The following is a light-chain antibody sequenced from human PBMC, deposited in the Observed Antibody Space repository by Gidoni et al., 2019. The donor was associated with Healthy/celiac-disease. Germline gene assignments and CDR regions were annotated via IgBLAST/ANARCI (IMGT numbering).Light chain of an antibody. CDR2: AAS. V-gene: IGKV1-39*01. Sequence: DIQMTQSPSSLSASVGDRVTITCRASQSISSYLNWYQQKPGKAPKLLIYAASSLQRVVPSRFSGSGSGTDFTLTISSLKPEDFATYYCQQSYSTPLITFGPGTKVDIK. J-gene: IGKJ3*01. CDR3: QQSYSTPLIT. CDR1: QSISSY.